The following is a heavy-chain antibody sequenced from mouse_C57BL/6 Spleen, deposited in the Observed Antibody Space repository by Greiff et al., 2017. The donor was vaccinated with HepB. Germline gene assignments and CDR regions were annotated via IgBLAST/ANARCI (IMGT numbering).Heavy chain of an antibody. CDR1: GYTFTSYW. D-gene: IGHD2-5*01. CDR2: INPSNGGT. Sequence: QVQLQQPGTELVKPGASVKLSCKASGYTFTSYWMHWVKQRPGQGLEWIGNINPSNGGTNYNEKFKSKATLTVDKSSSTAYMQLISLTSEDSAVYYCARSAYYSNYHWYFEVWGTGTTVTVSS. CDR3: ARSAYYSNYHWYFEV. V-gene: IGHV1-53*01. J-gene: IGHJ1*03.